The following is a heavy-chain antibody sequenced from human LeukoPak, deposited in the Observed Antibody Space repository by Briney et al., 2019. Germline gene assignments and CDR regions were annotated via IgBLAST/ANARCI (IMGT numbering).Heavy chain of an antibody. CDR2: ISGRGAST. J-gene: IGHJ4*02. CDR1: GFTFSSYA. V-gene: IGHV3-23*01. CDR3: AKDPGYYDSSGYYDY. Sequence: PGGSLRLSCAASGFTFSSYAMSWVRQAPGKGLEWVSAISGRGASTYYADSVKGRFTISRDNSKNTLYLQMNSLRAEDTAVYYCAKDPGYYDSSGYYDYWGQGTLVTVSS. D-gene: IGHD3-22*01.